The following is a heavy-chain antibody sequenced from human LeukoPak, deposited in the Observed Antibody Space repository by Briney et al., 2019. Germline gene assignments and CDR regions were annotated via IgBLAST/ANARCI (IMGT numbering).Heavy chain of an antibody. CDR3: VTSVTVTFTPPAY. CDR1: GGSISSSSYY. V-gene: IGHV4-39*07. D-gene: IGHD3-16*02. CDR2: INHSGST. J-gene: IGHJ4*02. Sequence: SETLSLTCTVSGGSISSSSYYWSWIRQPPGKGLEWIGEINHSGSTNYNPSLKSRVTISVDTSKNQFSLRLTSVTAADTAVYYCVTSVTVTFTPPAYWGRGALVTVSS.